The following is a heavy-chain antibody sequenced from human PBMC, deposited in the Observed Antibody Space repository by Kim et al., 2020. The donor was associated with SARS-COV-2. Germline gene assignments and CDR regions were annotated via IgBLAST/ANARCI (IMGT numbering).Heavy chain of an antibody. D-gene: IGHD5-12*01. CDR2: INHSGST. CDR1: GGSFSGYY. Sequence: SETLSLTCAVYGGSFSGYYWSWIRQPPGKGLEWIGEINHSGSTNYNPSLKSRVTISVDTSKNQFSLKLSSVTAADTAVYYCARGSVQWLRRWFDPWGQGTMVTVSS. CDR3: ARGSVQWLRRWFDP. J-gene: IGHJ5*02. V-gene: IGHV4-34*01.